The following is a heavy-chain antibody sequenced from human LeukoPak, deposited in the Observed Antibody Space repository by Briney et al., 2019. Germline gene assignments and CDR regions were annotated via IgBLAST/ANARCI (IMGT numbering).Heavy chain of an antibody. CDR1: GFTFSSYS. CDR3: AREGGSPPGYYYYYMDV. Sequence: GGSLRLSCAASGFTFSSYSMNWVRQAPGKGLEWVSSISSSSSYIYYENSVKGRFTISRDNAKNSLYLQMNSLRAEDTAVYYCAREGGSPPGYYYYYMDVWGKGTTVTVSS. V-gene: IGHV3-21*01. CDR2: ISSSSSYI. J-gene: IGHJ6*03.